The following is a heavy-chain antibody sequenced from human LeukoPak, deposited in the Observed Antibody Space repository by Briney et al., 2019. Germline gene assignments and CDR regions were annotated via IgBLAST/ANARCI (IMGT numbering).Heavy chain of an antibody. V-gene: IGHV4-59*10. J-gene: IGHJ5*02. Sequence: SETLSLTCAVDGGSFSGYYCSWIRHPPGKWRELIRRIYSTENTNYNPSLKSRVTMSVATSKNQFSLKLSSVTAADTAVYYCAREISGSSGRWFDPWGQGTLVTVSS. CDR1: GGSFSGYY. D-gene: IGHD1-26*01. CDR2: IYSTENT. CDR3: AREISGSSGRWFDP.